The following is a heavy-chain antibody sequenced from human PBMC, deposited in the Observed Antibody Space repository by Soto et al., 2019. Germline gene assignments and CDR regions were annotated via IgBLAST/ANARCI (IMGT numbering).Heavy chain of an antibody. CDR1: GFTFSSYA. D-gene: IGHD7-27*01. J-gene: IGHJ4*02. V-gene: IGHV3-30*04. CDR2: ISYDGSNK. CDR3: AREGPTLGISGYFDY. Sequence: GGSLRLSCAASGFTFSSYAMHWVRQAPGKGLEWVAVISYDGSNKYYADSVKGRFTSSRDNSKNTLYLQMNSLRAEDTAVYYCAREGPTLGISGYFDYWGQGTLVTVSS.